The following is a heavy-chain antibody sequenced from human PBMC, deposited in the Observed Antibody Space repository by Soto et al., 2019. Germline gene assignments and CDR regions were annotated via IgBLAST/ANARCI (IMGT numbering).Heavy chain of an antibody. D-gene: IGHD2-2*01. Sequence: GGSLRLSCAASGFTFSSYAMHWVRQAPGKGLEWVAVISHDGSNKYYADSVKGRFTISRDNSKNTLYLQMNSLRAEDTAVYYCANGMGDCSSTSCFGMDVWGQGTTVTVSS. CDR3: ANGMGDCSSTSCFGMDV. J-gene: IGHJ6*02. CDR2: ISHDGSNK. V-gene: IGHV3-30-3*01. CDR1: GFTFSSYA.